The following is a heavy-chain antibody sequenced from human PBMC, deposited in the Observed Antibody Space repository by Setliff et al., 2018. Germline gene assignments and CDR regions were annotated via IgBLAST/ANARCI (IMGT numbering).Heavy chain of an antibody. CDR1: RFTFSNYW. Sequence: PGGSLGLSCAASRFTFSNYWMSWVRQAPGKRLEWVANIKEDGSEKYYVDSVKGRFTISRDNAKNSLDLQMNSLRAEDTAVYYCARGPQTSRAPSSLPPFDLWGRGTLVTVSS. J-gene: IGHJ2*01. D-gene: IGHD6-13*01. V-gene: IGHV3-7*01. CDR2: IKEDGSEK. CDR3: ARGPQTSRAPSSLPPFDL.